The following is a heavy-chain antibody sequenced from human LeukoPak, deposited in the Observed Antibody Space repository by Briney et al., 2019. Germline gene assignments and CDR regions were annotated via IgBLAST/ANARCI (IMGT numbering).Heavy chain of an antibody. D-gene: IGHD3-22*01. Sequence: PSGTLSLTCAVSGGSIRSSNWWSWVRQPPGKGLEWIGEIYHSGSTNYNPSLKSRVTISEDKSKNQFSLKLTSVTAADTAVYYCARQDYYDSGAWYFDLWGRGTLVTVSS. CDR1: GGSIRSSNW. CDR3: ARQDYYDSGAWYFDL. J-gene: IGHJ2*01. V-gene: IGHV4-4*02. CDR2: IYHSGST.